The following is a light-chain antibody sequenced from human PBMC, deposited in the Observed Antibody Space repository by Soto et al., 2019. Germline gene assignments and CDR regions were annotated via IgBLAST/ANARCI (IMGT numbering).Light chain of an antibody. Sequence: EIVLTQSPGTLSLSPGDRATLSCRTSQSLGSGYLAWYQQKPGQAPRILIYAASTRATGIPDRFSGSGSGTDFSLTISSLEPEDFAVYCCQQYDTTPRTFGQGTKVEI. CDR2: AAS. CDR3: QQYDTTPRT. CDR1: QSLGSGY. J-gene: IGKJ1*01. V-gene: IGKV3-20*01.